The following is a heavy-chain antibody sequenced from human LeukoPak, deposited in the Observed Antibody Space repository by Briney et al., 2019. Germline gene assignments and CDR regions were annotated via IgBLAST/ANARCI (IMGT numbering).Heavy chain of an antibody. CDR3: ARGESVVPAAKGYYYMDV. D-gene: IGHD2-2*01. Sequence: GSSVEVSCKASGGTFSSYAISWVRQAPGQGLEWMGGIIPIFGTANYAQKFQGRVTITADESTSTAYMELSSLRSEDTAVYYCARGESVVPAAKGYYYMDVWSKGTTVTVSS. J-gene: IGHJ6*03. CDR2: IIPIFGTA. CDR1: GGTFSSYA. V-gene: IGHV1-69*01.